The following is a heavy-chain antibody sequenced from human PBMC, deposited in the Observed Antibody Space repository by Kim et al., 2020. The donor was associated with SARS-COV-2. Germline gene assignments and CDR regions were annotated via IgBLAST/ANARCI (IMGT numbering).Heavy chain of an antibody. D-gene: IGHD4-4*01. Sequence: KTKYSQKFRGRVTITRDTSANTAYMDMSSLTSEDTAIYYCARDMNPTVYDYWGQGTLVTVSS. J-gene: IGHJ4*02. CDR3: ARDMNPTVYDY. CDR2: KT. V-gene: IGHV1-3*01.